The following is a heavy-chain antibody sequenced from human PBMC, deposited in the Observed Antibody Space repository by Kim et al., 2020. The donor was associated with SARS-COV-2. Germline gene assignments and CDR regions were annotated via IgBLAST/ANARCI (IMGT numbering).Heavy chain of an antibody. CDR2: INTNTGNP. V-gene: IGHV7-4-1*02. D-gene: IGHD2-15*01. CDR3: ARAGERGPLVEWVVAASYSYYGMDV. Sequence: ASVKVSCKASGYTFTSYAMNWVRQAPGQGLEWMGWINTNTGNPTYAQGFTGRFVFSLDTSVSTAYLQISSLKAEDTAVYYCARAGERGPLVEWVVAASYSYYGMDVWGQGTTVTVSS. J-gene: IGHJ6*02. CDR1: GYTFTSYA.